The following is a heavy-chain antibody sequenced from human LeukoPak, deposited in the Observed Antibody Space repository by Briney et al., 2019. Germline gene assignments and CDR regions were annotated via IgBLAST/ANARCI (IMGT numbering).Heavy chain of an antibody. CDR3: ARDSGYPDAFDI. Sequence: GGSLRLSCAASGFTFSSYGMHWVRQAPGKGLEWVAVTSYDGSYKYYADSVKGRFTISRDNAKNTLFLQMNSLRAEDTAVYYCARDSGYPDAFDIWGQGTMVTVSS. J-gene: IGHJ3*02. D-gene: IGHD3-10*01. CDR1: GFTFSSYG. CDR2: TSYDGSYK. V-gene: IGHV3-30*03.